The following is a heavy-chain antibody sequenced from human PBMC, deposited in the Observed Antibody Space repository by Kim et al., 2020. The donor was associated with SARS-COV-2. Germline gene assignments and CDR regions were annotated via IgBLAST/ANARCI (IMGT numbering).Heavy chain of an antibody. CDR3: ARVYSSGWEAFDI. J-gene: IGHJ3*02. Sequence: GGSLRLSCAASGFTFSIYEMNWVRQAPGKGLEWVSYISSSGNTIYYADSVKGRFTVSRDNAENSLYLQMNSLRAEDTAVYYCARVYSSGWEAFDIWGQGTVVTVSS. CDR1: GFTFSIYE. CDR2: ISSSGNTI. D-gene: IGHD6-19*01. V-gene: IGHV3-48*03.